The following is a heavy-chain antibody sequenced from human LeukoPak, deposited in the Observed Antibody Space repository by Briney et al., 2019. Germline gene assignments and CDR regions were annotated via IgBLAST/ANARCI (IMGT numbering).Heavy chain of an antibody. D-gene: IGHD3-3*01. J-gene: IGHJ4*02. Sequence: SETLSLTCTVSGGSISSSSYYWGWIRQPPGKGLEWIGSIYYSGSTYYNPSLKSRVTISVDTFKNQFSLKLSSVTAADTAVYYCARAEVTIFGYWGQGTLVTVSS. CDR3: ARAEVTIFGY. CDR1: GGSISSSSYY. CDR2: IYYSGST. V-gene: IGHV4-39*01.